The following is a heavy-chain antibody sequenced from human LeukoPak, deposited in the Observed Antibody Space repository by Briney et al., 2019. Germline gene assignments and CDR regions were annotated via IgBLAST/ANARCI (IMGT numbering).Heavy chain of an antibody. D-gene: IGHD2-2*01. Sequence: GGSLRLSCAASGFTFSSYAMSWVRQAPGKGLEWVSAISGSGDSTYYADSVKGRFTISRDNSQNTLYLQMNSLRAEDTAVYYCAKVGYCSSISCQEAFDVWGQGTKVTVSS. J-gene: IGHJ3*01. V-gene: IGHV3-23*01. CDR2: ISGSGDST. CDR1: GFTFSSYA. CDR3: AKVGYCSSISCQEAFDV.